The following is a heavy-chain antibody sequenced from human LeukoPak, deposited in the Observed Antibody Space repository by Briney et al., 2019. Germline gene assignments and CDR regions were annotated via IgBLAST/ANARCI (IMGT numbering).Heavy chain of an antibody. D-gene: IGHD3-10*01. CDR2: INHSGST. Sequence: SETLSLTCAVYGGSFSGYYWSWIRQPPGKGLEWIGEINHSGSTNYKPSLKSRVTISVDTSKNQFSLKLSSVTAADTAVYYCARVTTVYYYGSGSPIDYWGQGTLVTVSS. J-gene: IGHJ4*02. CDR1: GGSFSGYY. V-gene: IGHV4-34*01. CDR3: ARVTTVYYYGSGSPIDY.